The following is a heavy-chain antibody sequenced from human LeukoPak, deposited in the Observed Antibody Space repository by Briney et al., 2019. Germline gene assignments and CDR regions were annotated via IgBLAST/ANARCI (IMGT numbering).Heavy chain of an antibody. V-gene: IGHV3-66*01. CDR2: IYSGGST. J-gene: IGHJ4*02. CDR1: GFTVSSNY. CDR3: ARDRGYSSSWYFYY. Sequence: GSLRLSCAASGFTVSSNYMSWVRQAPGKGLEWVSVIYSGGSTYYADSVKGRFTISRDNSKNTLYLQMNSLRAEDTAVYYCARDRGYSSSWYFYYWGQGTLVTVSS. D-gene: IGHD6-13*01.